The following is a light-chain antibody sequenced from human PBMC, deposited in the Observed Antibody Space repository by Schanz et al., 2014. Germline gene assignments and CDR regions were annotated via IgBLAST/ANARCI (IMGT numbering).Light chain of an antibody. CDR1: SSDVGGYNY. V-gene: IGLV2-8*01. CDR3: VSYAGNNQLI. Sequence: QSALTQPPSASGSPGQSVTISCTGTSSDVGGYNYVSWYQQHPGKAPKLMIYEVSKRPSGVPDRFSGSKSGNTASLTVSGLQAEDEADYYCVSYAGNNQLIFGGGTQLTVL. CDR2: EVS. J-gene: IGLJ2*01.